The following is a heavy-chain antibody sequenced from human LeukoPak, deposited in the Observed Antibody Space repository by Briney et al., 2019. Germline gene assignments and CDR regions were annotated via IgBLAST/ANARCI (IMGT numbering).Heavy chain of an antibody. CDR1: GYTFTSYG. CDR3: ARGGLYCSSTSCYGIEY. Sequence: ASVKVSCKAAGYTFTSYGISWVRRAPGQGLEWMGWISAYNGNTNYAQKLQGRVTMTTDTSTSTVYVELRSLRSDDTAVYYCARGGLYCSSTSCYGIEYWGQGTLVTVSS. J-gene: IGHJ4*02. CDR2: ISAYNGNT. D-gene: IGHD2-2*01. V-gene: IGHV1-18*04.